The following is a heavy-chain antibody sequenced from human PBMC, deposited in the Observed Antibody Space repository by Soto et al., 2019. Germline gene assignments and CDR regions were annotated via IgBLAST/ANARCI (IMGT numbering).Heavy chain of an antibody. CDR3: AREFSSSSGRSFDY. Sequence: ASVKVSCKASGYTFTTYAIHWVRLAPGQRLEWMGWINAGNGNTKYSQKFQDRVTITRDTSASTAYMELSSLTSEDTAVYYCAREFSSSSGRSFDYWGQGTLVTVSS. J-gene: IGHJ4*02. CDR2: INAGNGNT. CDR1: GYTFTTYA. D-gene: IGHD6-6*01. V-gene: IGHV1-3*01.